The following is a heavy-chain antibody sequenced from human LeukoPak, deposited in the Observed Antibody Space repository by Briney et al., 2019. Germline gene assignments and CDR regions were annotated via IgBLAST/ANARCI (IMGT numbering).Heavy chain of an antibody. Sequence: GGSLRLSCAASEFTFNSYSLNWIRQPPGEGLEWVSSISSGSTYIYYSDSVKGRFTVSRDNAKNSLYLQMNNLRAEDTAVYYCARGPFYYDAAGSDDYWGQGTLVTVSS. CDR2: ISSGSTYI. CDR1: EFTFNSYS. V-gene: IGHV3-21*01. J-gene: IGHJ4*02. D-gene: IGHD3-22*01. CDR3: ARGPFYYDAAGSDDY.